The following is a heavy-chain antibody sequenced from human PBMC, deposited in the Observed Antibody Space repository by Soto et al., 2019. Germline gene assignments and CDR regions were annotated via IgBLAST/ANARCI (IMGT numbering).Heavy chain of an antibody. J-gene: IGHJ4*02. Sequence: SETLSLTCTVTGDSISSRSYYWGWIRQPPGKGLEWIGSIYYSGSTYNNPSLRSRVSMSIYTSKDQFSLKLKSVTAADTALYFCARQRTSVVTQSYFDVWGPVSLVTVSS. D-gene: IGHD2-21*02. CDR3: ARQRTSVVTQSYFDV. CDR2: IYYSGST. V-gene: IGHV4-39*01. CDR1: GDSISSRSYY.